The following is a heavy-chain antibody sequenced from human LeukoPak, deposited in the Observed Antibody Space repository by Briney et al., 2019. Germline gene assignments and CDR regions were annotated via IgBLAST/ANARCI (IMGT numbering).Heavy chain of an antibody. V-gene: IGHV6-1*01. Sequence: SQTLSLTCAISGDSVSSNSAAWNWIRQSPSRGLEWLGRTYYRSKWYNDYAVSVKGRITINPDTSKNQFSLQLNSVTPEDTAVYYCARSGPMYYDFWSGYCEFDYWGQGTLVTVSS. CDR3: ARSGPMYYDFWSGYCEFDY. J-gene: IGHJ4*02. CDR2: TYYRSKWYN. D-gene: IGHD3-3*01. CDR1: GDSVSSNSAA.